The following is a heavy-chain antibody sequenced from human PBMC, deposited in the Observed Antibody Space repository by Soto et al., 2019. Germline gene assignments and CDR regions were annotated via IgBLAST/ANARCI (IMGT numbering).Heavy chain of an antibody. CDR1: VDSIRSRSWY. CDR3: ARQRTSVVTQAYFDV. D-gene: IGHD2-21*02. Sequence: TGSVDSIRSRSWYSCCIKKPQRKRLEWIGSIYYSGITYNNPALRSRVSMSIDTSKDQFSLKLKSVTAADTAMYFCARQRTSVVTQAYFDVWGPGSLVTVSS. J-gene: IGHJ4*02. CDR2: IYYSGIT. V-gene: IGHV4-39*01.